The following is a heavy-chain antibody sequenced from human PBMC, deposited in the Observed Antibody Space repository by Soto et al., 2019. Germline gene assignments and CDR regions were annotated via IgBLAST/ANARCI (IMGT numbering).Heavy chain of an antibody. CDR2: INAGNGNT. V-gene: IGHV1-3*01. D-gene: IGHD3-9*01. J-gene: IGHJ4*02. CDR3: ARDRYYDILTGYYNFDY. Sequence: ASVKVSGKASGYTFTSYAMHWVRQAPGQRPEWMGWINAGNGNTKYSQKFQGRVTITRDTSASTAYMELSSLRSEDTAVYYCARDRYYDILTGYYNFDYWGQGTLVTVSS. CDR1: GYTFTSYA.